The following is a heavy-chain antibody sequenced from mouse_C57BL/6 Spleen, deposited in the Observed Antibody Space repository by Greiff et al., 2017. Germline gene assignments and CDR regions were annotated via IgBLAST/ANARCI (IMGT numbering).Heavy chain of an antibody. V-gene: IGHV1-26*01. CDR3: ASGSGHSPMDY. CDR2: INPNNGGT. CDR1: GYTFTDYY. J-gene: IGHJ4*01. Sequence: VQLQQSGPELVKPGASVKISCKASGYTFTDYYMNWVKQSHGKSLEWIGDINPNNGGTSYNQKFKGKATLTVDKSSSTAYMELRSLTSEDSAVYYCASGSGHSPMDYWGQGTSVTVSS. D-gene: IGHD3-2*02.